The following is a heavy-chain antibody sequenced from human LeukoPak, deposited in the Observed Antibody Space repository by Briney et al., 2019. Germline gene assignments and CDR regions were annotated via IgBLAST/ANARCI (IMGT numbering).Heavy chain of an antibody. CDR2: IRYDGSNK. Sequence: GGSLRLSCAASGFTFSSYGMHWVRQAPGKGLEWVAFIRYDGSNKYYADSVKGRFTISRESSKNTLHLQMNSLRAEDTAVYYCAKRLYGSGFSPFDYWGQGTLVTVSS. D-gene: IGHD2-15*01. CDR1: GFTFSSYG. J-gene: IGHJ4*02. CDR3: AKRLYGSGFSPFDY. V-gene: IGHV3-30*02.